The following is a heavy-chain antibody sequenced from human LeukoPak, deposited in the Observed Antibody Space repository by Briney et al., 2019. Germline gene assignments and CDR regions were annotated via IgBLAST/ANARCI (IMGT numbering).Heavy chain of an antibody. CDR1: RYTFTGYY. CDR3: ARESSGWTAFDY. CDR2: SNPNSGGT. V-gene: IGHV1-2*02. Sequence: ASVKVSCKGSRYTFTGYYMNWVRQAPGQGLEWMGWSNPNSGGTNYAQKFQGRVTMTRDTSISTAYMELSRLRSDDTAVYYCARESSGWTAFDYWGQGTLVTVSS. J-gene: IGHJ4*02. D-gene: IGHD6-19*01.